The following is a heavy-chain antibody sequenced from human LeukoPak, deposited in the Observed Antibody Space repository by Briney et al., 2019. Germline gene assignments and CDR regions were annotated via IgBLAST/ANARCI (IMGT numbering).Heavy chain of an antibody. CDR2: IYHSGTT. V-gene: IGHV4-28*01. J-gene: IGHJ4*02. CDR3: ARKENVYYYFDY. CDR1: GYSFTSSSR. D-gene: IGHD3-10*01. Sequence: SGTLSLTCAVSGYSFTSSSRWGWIQQPPGKGLGWTGYIYHSGTTYYNPSLQSRVTMSVDTSKNQFYLKLSSVTAVDTAVYYCARKENVYYYFDYWGQGTLVTVCS.